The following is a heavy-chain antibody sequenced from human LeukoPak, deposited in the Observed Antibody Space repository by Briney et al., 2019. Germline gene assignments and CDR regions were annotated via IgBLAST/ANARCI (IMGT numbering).Heavy chain of an antibody. Sequence: GESLKISCKGSGYSFNSYWIVWVRQMPGEGLEWMGIVYPGDSDTRYSPSFQGQVTISADKSISTAYLQWSSLKASDTAMCYCARIPKVDTSMTRFFGYWGQGTLVTVSS. D-gene: IGHD5-18*01. V-gene: IGHV5-51*01. J-gene: IGHJ4*02. CDR1: GYSFNSYW. CDR3: ARIPKVDTSMTRFFGY. CDR2: VYPGDSDT.